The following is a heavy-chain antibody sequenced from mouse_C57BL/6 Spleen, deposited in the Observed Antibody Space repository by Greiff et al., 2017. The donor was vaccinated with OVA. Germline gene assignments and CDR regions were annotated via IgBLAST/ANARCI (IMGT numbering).Heavy chain of an antibody. J-gene: IGHJ3*01. D-gene: IGHD4-1*01. CDR3: ARGSNWDVFAY. CDR2: ISDGGSYT. CDR1: GFTFSSYA. V-gene: IGHV5-4*01. Sequence: EVQVVESGGGLAKPGGSLKLSCAASGFTFSSYAMSWVRQTPEKRLEWVATISDGGSYTYYPDNVKGRFTISRDNAKNNLYLQMSHLKSEDTAMYYCARGSNWDVFAYWGQGTLVTVSA.